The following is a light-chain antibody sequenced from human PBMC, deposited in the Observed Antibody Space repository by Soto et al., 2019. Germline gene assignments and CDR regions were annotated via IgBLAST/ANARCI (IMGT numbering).Light chain of an antibody. CDR3: QQGNDFPWT. J-gene: IGKJ1*01. Sequence: DIQMTQSPSSVSASVGDRVTITCRASQGIASWVAWYQLKPGTAPKVLIYAASSLQSGVPSRFSGSGYGTDVTLTISSLQPEDFATYYCQQGNDFPWTVGRGTKVEIK. CDR1: QGIASW. CDR2: AAS. V-gene: IGKV1-12*02.